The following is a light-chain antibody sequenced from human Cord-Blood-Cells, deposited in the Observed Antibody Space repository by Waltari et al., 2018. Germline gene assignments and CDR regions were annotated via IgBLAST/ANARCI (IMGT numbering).Light chain of an antibody. V-gene: IGKV4-1*01. CDR1: HSVLYSSNNKNY. CDR3: QQYYSIPYT. CDR2: WAS. J-gene: IGKJ2*01. Sequence: DIVMTQSPDSLAESLGERATINCKSRHSVLYSSNNKNYLAWYQQKPGQPTKLLIYWASTRESGVPDRFSGSGSGTDFTLTISSLQAEDVAVYYCQQYYSIPYTFGQGTKLEIK.